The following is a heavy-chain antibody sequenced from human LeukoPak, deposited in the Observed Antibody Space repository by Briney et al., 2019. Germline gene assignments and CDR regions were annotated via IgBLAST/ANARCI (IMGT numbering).Heavy chain of an antibody. CDR2: IYHSGST. D-gene: IGHD6-13*01. CDR3: ARSYSSSWYYFDY. CDR1: GGSISSSNW. Sequence: PSGTLSLTCAVSGGSISSSNWWSWVRQPPGKGLEWIGEIYHSGSTNYNPSLKSRVTISVDKSKIQFSLKLNSVTAADTAVYYCARSYSSSWYYFDYWGQGALVTVSS. J-gene: IGHJ4*02. V-gene: IGHV4-4*02.